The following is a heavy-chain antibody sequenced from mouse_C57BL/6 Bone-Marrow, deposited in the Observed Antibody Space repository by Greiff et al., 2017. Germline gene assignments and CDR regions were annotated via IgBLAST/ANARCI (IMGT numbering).Heavy chain of an antibody. CDR3: TTDYGSPFAY. J-gene: IGHJ3*01. CDR2: IDPENGDT. D-gene: IGHD1-1*01. CDR1: GFNIKDDY. V-gene: IGHV14-4*01. Sequence: VQLQQSGAELVRPGASVKLSCTASGFNIKDDYMHWVKQRPEQGLEWIGWIDPENGDTEYASKFQGKATITADTSSNTAYLQLSSLTSEDTAVYYCTTDYGSPFAYWGQATLGTVSA.